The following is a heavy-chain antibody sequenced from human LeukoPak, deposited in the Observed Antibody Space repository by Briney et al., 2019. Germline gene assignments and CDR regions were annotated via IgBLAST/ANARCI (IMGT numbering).Heavy chain of an antibody. V-gene: IGHV4-4*02. CDR2: IYHSGST. Sequence: SETLSLTCAVSGGSISSSNWWSWVRQPPGKGLEWIGEIYHSGSTNYNPSLKSRVTISVDKSKNQFSLKLSFVTAADTAVYYCAYIAYGHAGAEVDYWGQGTLVTVSS. J-gene: IGHJ4*02. D-gene: IGHD3-10*01. CDR1: GGSISSSNW. CDR3: AYIAYGHAGAEVDY.